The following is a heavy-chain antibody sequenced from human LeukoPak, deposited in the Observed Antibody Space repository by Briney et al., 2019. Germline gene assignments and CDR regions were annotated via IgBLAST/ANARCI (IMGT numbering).Heavy chain of an antibody. D-gene: IGHD3-16*01. Sequence: GGSLRLSCTASGFTFSSYSLNWVRQAPGKGLEWVSAISGSGGSTYYADSVKGRFTISRDNSKNTLYLQMNSLRAEDTAVYYCAKDGGTEGVFDYWGQGTLVTVSS. J-gene: IGHJ4*02. CDR1: GFTFSSYS. CDR3: AKDGGTEGVFDY. CDR2: ISGSGGST. V-gene: IGHV3-23*01.